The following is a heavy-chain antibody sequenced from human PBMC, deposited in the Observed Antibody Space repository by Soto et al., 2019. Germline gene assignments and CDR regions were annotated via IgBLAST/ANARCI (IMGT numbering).Heavy chain of an antibody. J-gene: IGHJ4*02. CDR3: AKGVRAYYDSSGYYGY. CDR1: GFTFDDYA. CDR2: ISWNSGSI. V-gene: IGHV3-9*01. D-gene: IGHD3-22*01. Sequence: EVQLVESGGGLVQPGRSLRLSCAASGFTFDDYAMHWVRQAPGKGLEWVSGISWNSGSIGYADSVKGRFTISRDNAKNYLYLKMDSLRAEDTALYYCAKGVRAYYDSSGYYGYWGQGTLVTVSS.